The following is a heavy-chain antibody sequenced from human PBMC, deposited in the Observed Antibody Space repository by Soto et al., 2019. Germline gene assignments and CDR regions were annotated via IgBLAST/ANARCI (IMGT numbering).Heavy chain of an antibody. V-gene: IGHV1-46*03. D-gene: IGHD2-21*01. J-gene: IGHJ5*02. Sequence: ASVKVSCKASGYTFTSYYMHWVRQAPGQGLEWMGMINPTGGSTSYAQKFQGRITVTRDTSTSTVYMDLSSLRSEDTAVYYCARKAYYHDAGLFAPSGQGTLVLVSA. CDR2: INPTGGST. CDR3: ARKAYYHDAGLFAP. CDR1: GYTFTSYY.